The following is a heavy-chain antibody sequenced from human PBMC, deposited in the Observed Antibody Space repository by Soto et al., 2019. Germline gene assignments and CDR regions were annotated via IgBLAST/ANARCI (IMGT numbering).Heavy chain of an antibody. CDR2: VFDSGST. CDR3: ARARSRWTTLEY. Sequence: SETLSLTCIVSGDSISTFYWSWIRQPPGKGLEWIGNVFDSGSTNYNPSLKSRVTISAETSKNHISLKLRSVTAADTAVYYCARARSRWTTLEYWGQGTMVTVSS. J-gene: IGHJ4*02. CDR1: GDSISTFY. D-gene: IGHD3-3*01. V-gene: IGHV4-59*01.